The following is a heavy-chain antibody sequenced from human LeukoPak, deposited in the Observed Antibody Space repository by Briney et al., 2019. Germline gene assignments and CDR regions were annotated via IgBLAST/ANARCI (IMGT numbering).Heavy chain of an antibody. CDR3: ARDVLRYFDWAYYYYGMDV. Sequence: ASVKVSCKASGYTFTGYYMHWVRQAPGQGLEWMGWINPNSGGTNYAQKFQGRVTMTRDTSISTAYMELSRLRSDDTAVYYCARDVLRYFDWAYYYYGMDVWGQGTTVTVSS. J-gene: IGHJ6*02. V-gene: IGHV1-2*02. D-gene: IGHD3-9*01. CDR2: INPNSGGT. CDR1: GYTFTGYY.